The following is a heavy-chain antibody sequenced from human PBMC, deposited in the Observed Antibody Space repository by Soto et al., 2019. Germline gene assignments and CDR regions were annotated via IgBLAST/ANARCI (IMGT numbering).Heavy chain of an antibody. CDR1: GITFSSSA. CDR3: ANSAMVRGGGWFDP. CDR2: ISGSGGNT. V-gene: IGHV3-23*01. J-gene: IGHJ5*02. D-gene: IGHD3-10*01. Sequence: EVQLLESGGGLVQPGGSLRLSCAASGITFSSSAMSWVRQAPGKGLEWVSDISGSGGNTYYADSVKGRFTISRDNSKNTLYLQMNSLRSEDTAVYYCANSAMVRGGGWFDPWGQGTLVTVSS.